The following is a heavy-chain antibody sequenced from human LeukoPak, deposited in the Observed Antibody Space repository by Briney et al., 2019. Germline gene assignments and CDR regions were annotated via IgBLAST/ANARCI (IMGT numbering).Heavy chain of an antibody. V-gene: IGHV4-31*03. CDR3: ASYIAAARMDV. Sequence: MSSETLSLTCTVSGGSISSGGYYWSWIRQHPGKGLEWIGYIYYSGSTYYNPSLKSRVTISVDTSKNQFSLKLSSVTAADTAVYYCASYIAAARMDVWGQGTTVTVSS. D-gene: IGHD6-13*01. CDR1: GGSISSGGYY. J-gene: IGHJ6*02. CDR2: IYYSGST.